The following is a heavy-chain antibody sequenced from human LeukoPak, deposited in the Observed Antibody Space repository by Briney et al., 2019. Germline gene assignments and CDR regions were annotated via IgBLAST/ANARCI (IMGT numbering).Heavy chain of an antibody. Sequence: PGGSLGLSCAASGFTFRSYWMGWVRQTPGKGLECLANINEDGSTTYYVDSVKGRFTISRNNADNSLYLQMNSLRAEDTAVYYCARDATRGGVFDSWGQGTLVTVSS. CDR1: GFTFRSYW. V-gene: IGHV3-7*01. D-gene: IGHD2-15*01. CDR2: INEDGSTT. CDR3: ARDATRGGVFDS. J-gene: IGHJ4*02.